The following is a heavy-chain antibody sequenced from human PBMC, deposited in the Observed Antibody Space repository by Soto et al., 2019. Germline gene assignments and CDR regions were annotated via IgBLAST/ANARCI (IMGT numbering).Heavy chain of an antibody. Sequence: NPSETLSLTCTVSGGSISSYYWSWIRQPPGKGLEWIGYIYYSGSTNYNPSLKSRVTISVDTSKNQFSLKLSSVTAADTAVYYCARFKFAKVGYCSGGSCYPDYYYGMDVWGQGTTVTVSS. CDR3: ARFKFAKVGYCSGGSCYPDYYYGMDV. CDR2: IYYSGST. J-gene: IGHJ6*02. V-gene: IGHV4-59*01. D-gene: IGHD2-15*01. CDR1: GGSISSYY.